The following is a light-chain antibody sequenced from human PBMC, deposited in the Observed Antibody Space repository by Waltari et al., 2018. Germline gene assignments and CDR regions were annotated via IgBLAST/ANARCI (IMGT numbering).Light chain of an antibody. J-gene: IGKJ1*01. CDR1: QSVSST. CDR3: QHYVRLPVT. V-gene: IGKV3-20*01. Sequence: EIVLTQSPGTLSFSPGERATLSCRASQSVSSTLAWYQQKPGQAPRLLIYGASTRATGIPERFSGGGSGTDFSLTISRLEPEDFAVYYCQHYVRLPVTFGQGTKVEIK. CDR2: GAS.